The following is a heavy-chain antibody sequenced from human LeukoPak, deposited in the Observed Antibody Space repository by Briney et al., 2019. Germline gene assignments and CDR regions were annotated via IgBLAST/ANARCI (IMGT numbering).Heavy chain of an antibody. J-gene: IGHJ4*02. V-gene: IGHV3-7*01. CDR1: GFTFSGYW. CDR3: ASADGSGSY. D-gene: IGHD3-10*01. CDR2: IKQDGSEK. Sequence: GGSLRLSCAASGFTFSGYWMSWVRQAPGKGLEWVANIKQDGSEKYYVDSVKGRFTISRDNAKNSLYLQMNSLRAEDTAVYYCASADGSGSYWGQGTLVTVSS.